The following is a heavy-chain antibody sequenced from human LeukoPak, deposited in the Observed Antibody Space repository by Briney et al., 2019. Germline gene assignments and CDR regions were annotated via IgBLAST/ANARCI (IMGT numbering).Heavy chain of an antibody. CDR1: GGSFSGYY. D-gene: IGHD5-12*01. Sequence: SETLSLTCAVYGGSFSGYYWSWIRQPPGKGLEWMGEINHSGSTNYNPSLKSRVTISVDTSKNQFSLKLSSVTAADTAVYYCARGPVSGYDYDAFDIWGQGTMVTVSS. CDR3: ARGPVSGYDYDAFDI. V-gene: IGHV4-34*01. J-gene: IGHJ3*02. CDR2: INHSGST.